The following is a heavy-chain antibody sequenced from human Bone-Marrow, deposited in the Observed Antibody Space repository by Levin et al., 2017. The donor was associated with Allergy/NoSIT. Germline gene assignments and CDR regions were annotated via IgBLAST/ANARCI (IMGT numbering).Heavy chain of an antibody. J-gene: IGHJ4*02. CDR2: ISYDGSNK. CDR1: GFTFSSYA. V-gene: IGHV3-30-3*01. CDR3: ARDLGPHYYYDSSGYYYLETAVDY. D-gene: IGHD3-22*01. Sequence: LSLTCAASGFTFSSYAMHWVRQAPGKGLEWVAVISYDGSNKYYADSVKGRFTISRDNSKNTLYLQMNSLRAEDTAVYYCARDLGPHYYYDSSGYYYLETAVDYWGQGTLVTVSS.